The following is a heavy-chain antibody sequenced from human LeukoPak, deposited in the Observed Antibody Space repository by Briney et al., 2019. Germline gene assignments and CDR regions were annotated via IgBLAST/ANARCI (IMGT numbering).Heavy chain of an antibody. D-gene: IGHD3-10*01. V-gene: IGHV3-9*03. CDR1: GFTFDDYA. Sequence: GGSLRLSCAASGFTFDDYAMHWVRQAPGKGLEWVSGISWNSGSIGYADSVKGRFTISRDNAKNSLYLQMNSLRAEDMALYYCAKDMSGSGSYSLDYWGQGTLVTVSS. CDR2: ISWNSGSI. J-gene: IGHJ4*02. CDR3: AKDMSGSGSYSLDY.